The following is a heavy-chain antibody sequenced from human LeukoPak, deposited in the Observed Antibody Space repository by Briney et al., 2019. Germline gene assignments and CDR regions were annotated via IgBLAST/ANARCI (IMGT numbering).Heavy chain of an antibody. V-gene: IGHV3-33*01. Sequence: PGRSLRLSCAASGFTFSSYGMHWVRQAPGKGLEWVAVIWYDGSNKFYADSLKGRFTVSRDNSKSTVYLQMSSLRAEDTAVYYCARTHFSDDAFDIWGQGTMVTVSS. J-gene: IGHJ3*02. D-gene: IGHD6-25*01. CDR1: GFTFSSYG. CDR2: IWYDGSNK. CDR3: ARTHFSDDAFDI.